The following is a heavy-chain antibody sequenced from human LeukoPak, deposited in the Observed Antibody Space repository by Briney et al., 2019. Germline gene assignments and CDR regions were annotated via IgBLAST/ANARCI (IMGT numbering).Heavy chain of an antibody. Sequence: GGSLRLSCAASGFTFSTYGMNWVRQAPGEGLEWVGLISYGGIDKSYADSVKGRFTISRDSSKRTLYLQMNSLRAEDTAMYYCARESWSDSVAFDIWGLGTMVIVSS. J-gene: IGHJ3*02. D-gene: IGHD3-3*01. V-gene: IGHV3-30*03. CDR1: GFTFSTYG. CDR3: ARESWSDSVAFDI. CDR2: ISYGGIDK.